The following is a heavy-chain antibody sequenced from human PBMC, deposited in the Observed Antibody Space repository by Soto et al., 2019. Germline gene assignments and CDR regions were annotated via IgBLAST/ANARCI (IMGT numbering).Heavy chain of an antibody. V-gene: IGHV3-43*01. J-gene: IGHJ4*02. CDR3: AKDGIAWH. Sequence: EVQLVESGGGVVQPGGSLRLSCTASGFTFGDYTMHWARQPPGKGLEWVSLITWDGINIEYADSVRGRFTISRDNSKNSLYLQMNGLRHEDTAFYYCAKDGIAWHWGQGTLVTVSS. CDR1: GFTFGDYT. CDR2: ITWDGINI. D-gene: IGHD2-15*01.